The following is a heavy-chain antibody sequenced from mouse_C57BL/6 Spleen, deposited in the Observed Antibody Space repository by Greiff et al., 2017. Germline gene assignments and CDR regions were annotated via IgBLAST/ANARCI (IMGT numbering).Heavy chain of an antibody. V-gene: IGHV3-6*01. D-gene: IGHD2-3*01. J-gene: IGHJ4*01. CDR2: ISYDGSN. CDR1: GYSITSGYY. Sequence: VQLKESGPGLVKPSQSLSLTCSVTGYSITSGYYWNWIRQFPGNKLEWMGYISYDGSNNYNPSLKNRISITRDTSKNQFFLKLNSVTTEDTATYYCARDYDGPYYYAMDYWGQGTSVTVSS. CDR3: ARDYDGPYYYAMDY.